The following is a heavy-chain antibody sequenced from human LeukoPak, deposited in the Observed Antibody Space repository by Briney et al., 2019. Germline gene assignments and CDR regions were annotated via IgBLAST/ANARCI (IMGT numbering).Heavy chain of an antibody. Sequence: ASVKVSCKASGGTFSSYAISWVRQAPGQGLEWMGGIIPIFGTANYAQKFQGRVTITADESTSTAYMELSSLRSEDTAVYYCARVNFVARGMDVWGQGTTVTVSS. CDR1: GGTFSSYA. J-gene: IGHJ6*02. D-gene: IGHD3-9*01. CDR2: IIPIFGTA. V-gene: IGHV1-69*13. CDR3: ARVNFVARGMDV.